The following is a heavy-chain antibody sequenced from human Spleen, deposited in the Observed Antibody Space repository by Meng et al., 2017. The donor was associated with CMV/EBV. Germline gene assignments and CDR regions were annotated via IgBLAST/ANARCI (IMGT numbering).Heavy chain of an antibody. CDR3: ARSPLGKYQLLLDNWFDP. CDR1: GGSISSSTYY. CDR2: IYYSGST. Sequence: SETLSLTCTVSGGSISSSTYYWGWIRQSPARGLEWIGNIYYSGSTYYNPSLKSRVIISVDTSKNQFSLKLSSVTDADTAVYYCARSPLGKYQLLLDNWFDPLGQGTLVTVSS. D-gene: IGHD2-2*01. J-gene: IGHJ5*02. V-gene: IGHV4-39*07.